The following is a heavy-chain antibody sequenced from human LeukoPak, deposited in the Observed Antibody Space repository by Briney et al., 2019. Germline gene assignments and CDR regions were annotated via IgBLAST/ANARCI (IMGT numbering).Heavy chain of an antibody. CDR1: GGSISSGGYY. D-gene: IGHD2-15*01. V-gene: IGHV4-31*03. CDR2: NYYSGST. J-gene: IGHJ5*02. CDR3: ARDQGYCSGGSCWGNTPMSLFDP. Sequence: SETLSLTCTVSGGSISSGGYYWSWNRQQQGRGLEWIVYNYYSGSTYYNPTLKSRITIAVYTSNNQFSLQLSSVTAADTAVYYCARDQGYCSGGSCWGNTPMSLFDPWGQGTLVTVSS.